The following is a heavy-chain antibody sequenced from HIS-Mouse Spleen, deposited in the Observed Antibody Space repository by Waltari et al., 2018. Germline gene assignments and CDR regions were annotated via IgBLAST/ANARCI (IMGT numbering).Heavy chain of an antibody. CDR2: IYYSGST. Sequence: QLQLQESGPGLVKPSETLSLTCTVSGGSISSSSYYWGWIRQPPGKGREWIGSIYYSGSTHYNPSLKIRDTISVDTSKNQFSLKLSSVTAADTAVYYCARAPTGFLEWFDAFDIWGQGTMVTVSS. CDR1: GGSISSSSYY. V-gene: IGHV4-39*07. J-gene: IGHJ3*02. D-gene: IGHD3-3*01. CDR3: ARAPTGFLEWFDAFDI.